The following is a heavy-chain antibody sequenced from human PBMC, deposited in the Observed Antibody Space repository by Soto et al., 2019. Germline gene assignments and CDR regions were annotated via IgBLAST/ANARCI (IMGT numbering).Heavy chain of an antibody. V-gene: IGHV3-48*01. Sequence: EVQLVESGGGLVQPGGSLRLSCAASGFTFSSYSMNWVRQAPGKGLEWVSYISSSSSTIYYADSVKGRFTISRDNAKNSLYLQMNSLRAEDTAVYYCARHPERIAEIGGFDHWGQGTLVTVSS. CDR3: ARHPERIAEIGGFDH. D-gene: IGHD6-13*01. CDR2: ISSSSSTI. J-gene: IGHJ5*02. CDR1: GFTFSSYS.